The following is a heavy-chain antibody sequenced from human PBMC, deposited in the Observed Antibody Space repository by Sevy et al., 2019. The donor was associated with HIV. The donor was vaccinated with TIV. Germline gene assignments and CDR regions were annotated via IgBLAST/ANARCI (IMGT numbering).Heavy chain of an antibody. CDR1: GGSISSSSYY. CDR3: ALTRTEYYDFWSYYYYYGMDV. Sequence: SETLSLTCTVSGGSISSSSYYWGWIRQPPGKGLEWIGSIYYSGSTYYNPSLKSRVTISVDTSKNQFSLKLSSVTAADTAVYYWALTRTEYYDFWSYYYYYGMDVWGQGTTVTVSS. V-gene: IGHV4-39*01. D-gene: IGHD3-3*01. J-gene: IGHJ6*02. CDR2: IYYSGST.